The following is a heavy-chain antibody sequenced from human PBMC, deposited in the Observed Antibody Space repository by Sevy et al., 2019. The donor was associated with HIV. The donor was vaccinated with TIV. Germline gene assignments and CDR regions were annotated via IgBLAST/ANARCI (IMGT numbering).Heavy chain of an antibody. CDR1: GFTVNDKY. V-gene: IGHV3-66*02. Sequence: GGSLRLSCAISGFTVNDKYIIWVRQAPGKGLEWASVIFSSGSTYYADSAKGRFTISRDNSKNTVDLQMNSVRAEDAAVYYCVSLFLSYRSGCSYFDYWGQGTLVTVSS. CDR2: IFSSGST. J-gene: IGHJ4*02. D-gene: IGHD6-19*01. CDR3: VSLFLSYRSGCSYFDY.